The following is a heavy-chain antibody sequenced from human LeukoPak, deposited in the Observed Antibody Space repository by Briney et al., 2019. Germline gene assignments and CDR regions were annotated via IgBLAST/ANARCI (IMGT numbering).Heavy chain of an antibody. D-gene: IGHD5-18*01. Sequence: ASVKVSCKASGYTFTSYDINWVRQATGQGLEWMGWMNPNSGNTGYAQKFQGRVTTTRNTSISTAYMELSSLRSEDTAVYYCARGRRTNTHTAHDYWGQGTLVTVSS. CDR3: ARGRRTNTHTAHDY. CDR2: MNPNSGNT. CDR1: GYTFTSYD. V-gene: IGHV1-8*03. J-gene: IGHJ4*02.